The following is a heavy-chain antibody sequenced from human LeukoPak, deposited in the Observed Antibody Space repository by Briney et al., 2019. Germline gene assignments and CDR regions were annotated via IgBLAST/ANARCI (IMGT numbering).Heavy chain of an antibody. Sequence: GESLKISFKGSGYSFTSYWISWVRQMPGKGLEWMGRIDPSDSYTNYSPSFQDHVTISADKSISTAYLQWSSLKASDTAMYYCASAGDSSLFDYWGQGTLVTVSS. J-gene: IGHJ4*02. CDR1: GYSFTSYW. V-gene: IGHV5-10-1*01. CDR3: ASAGDSSLFDY. CDR2: IDPSDSYT. D-gene: IGHD6-13*01.